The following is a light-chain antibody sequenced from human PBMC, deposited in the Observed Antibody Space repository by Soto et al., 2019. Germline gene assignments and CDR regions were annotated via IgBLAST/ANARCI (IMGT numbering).Light chain of an antibody. CDR1: SSDVGGYNY. CDR3: TSYTTSSTLA. J-gene: IGLJ3*02. Sequence: QSVLTQPPSASGSPGQSVAISCTGTSSDVGGYNYVSWYQQHPGKAPKLMIYEVSNRPSGVSNRFSGSKSGNTASLTISGLQAEDEADYYCTSYTTSSTLAFGGGTKLTVL. CDR2: EVS. V-gene: IGLV2-14*01.